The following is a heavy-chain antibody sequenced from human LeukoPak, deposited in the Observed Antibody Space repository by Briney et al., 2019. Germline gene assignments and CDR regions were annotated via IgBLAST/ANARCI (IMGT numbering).Heavy chain of an antibody. J-gene: IGHJ5*02. CDR2: ISYDGSNK. CDR1: GFSFSSYA. D-gene: IGHD1-26*01. V-gene: IGHV3-30*18. CDR3: AKDRLRDIVGATTHWFDP. Sequence: PGRSLRLSCAASGFSFSSYAMHWVRQAPGKGLEWVAVISYDGSNKYYADSVKGRFTISRDNSKNTLYLQMNSLRAEDTAMYYCAKDRLRDIVGATTHWFDPWGQGTLVTVSS.